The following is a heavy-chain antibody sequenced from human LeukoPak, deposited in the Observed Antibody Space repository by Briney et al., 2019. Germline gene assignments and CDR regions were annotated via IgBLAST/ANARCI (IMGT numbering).Heavy chain of an antibody. CDR1: GYTFTSYG. CDR2: ISAYNGNT. CDR3: ARGGGQNYDILTGYYRGPFDS. V-gene: IGHV1-18*01. D-gene: IGHD3-9*01. J-gene: IGHJ4*02. Sequence: ASVKVSCKASGYTFTSYGISWVRQAPGQGLEWMGWISAYNGNTNYAQKLQGRVTMTTDTSTSTAYMELRSLRSDDTAVYYCARGGGQNYDILTGYYRGPFDSWGQGTLVTVSS.